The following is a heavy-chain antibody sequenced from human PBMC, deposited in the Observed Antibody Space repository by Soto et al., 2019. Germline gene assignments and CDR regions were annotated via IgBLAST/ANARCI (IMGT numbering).Heavy chain of an antibody. Sequence: QVQLVESGGGVVQPGRSLRLSCAVSGFTVSTYGMHWVRQAPGKGLEWVAVISRDGGTKYYADSVKGRFTISRDNSRNTLFREMNSLRGDDMAVYYCPGEVASGYCGQGRLVTVSS. CDR2: ISRDGGTK. CDR3: PGEVASGY. CDR1: GFTVSTYG. V-gene: IGHV3-30*03. J-gene: IGHJ4*02. D-gene: IGHD7-27*01.